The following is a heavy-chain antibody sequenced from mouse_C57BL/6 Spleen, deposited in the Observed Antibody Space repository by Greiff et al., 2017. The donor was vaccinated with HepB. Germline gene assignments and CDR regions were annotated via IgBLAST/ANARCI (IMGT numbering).Heavy chain of an antibody. CDR2: IWSGGST. V-gene: IGHV2-2*01. CDR1: GFSLTSYG. J-gene: IGHJ4*01. Sequence: VQRVESGPGLVQPSQSLSITCTVSGFSLTSYGVHWVRQSPGKGLEWLGVIWSGGSTDYNAAFISRLSISKDNSKSQVFFKMNSLQADDTAIYYCARRDYDADYAMDYWGQGTSVTVSS. D-gene: IGHD2-4*01. CDR3: ARRDYDADYAMDY.